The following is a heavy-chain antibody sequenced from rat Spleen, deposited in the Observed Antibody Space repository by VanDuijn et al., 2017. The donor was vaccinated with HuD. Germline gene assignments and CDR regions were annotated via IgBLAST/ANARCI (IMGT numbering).Heavy chain of an antibody. CDR1: GFSLTSYH. J-gene: IGHJ3*01. Sequence: QVQLKESGPGLVQPSQTLSLTCTVSGFSLTSYHVHWVRQPPGKGLEWMGGIWGDGNTDYNSVLKSRLNISRDTSKSQVFLKMNSLQTDDTAIYFCTRSPTYYNSYIGWFVYWGQGTLVTVSS. D-gene: IGHD1-2*01. CDR3: TRSPTYYNSYIGWFVY. CDR2: IWGDGNT. V-gene: IGHV2-1*01.